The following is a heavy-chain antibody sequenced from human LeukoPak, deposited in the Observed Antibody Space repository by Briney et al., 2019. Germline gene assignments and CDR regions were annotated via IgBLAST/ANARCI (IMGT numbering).Heavy chain of an antibody. Sequence: PGGSLRLYCAPARFTFSSDWMSWVRQAPGKGLEWLANIKQDGSEKYYVDSVKARFTISRDNAKNSLYLQMNSLRAEDTAVYYCEREAVDPGMAVWGQGTTVTVSS. J-gene: IGHJ6*02. D-gene: IGHD5-12*01. CDR1: RFTFSSDW. CDR2: IKQDGSEK. CDR3: EREAVDPGMAV. V-gene: IGHV3-7*01.